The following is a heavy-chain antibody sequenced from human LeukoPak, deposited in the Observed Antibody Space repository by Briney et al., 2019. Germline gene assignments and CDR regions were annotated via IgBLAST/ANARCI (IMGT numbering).Heavy chain of an antibody. CDR1: GYTFTSYG. Sequence: GASVKVSCKASGYTFTSYGISWVRQAPGQGLEWMGWISAYNGNTNYAQKLQGRVTMTTDTSTSTAYMELRSLRSDDTAVYYCARVYRPYYYYGMDVWGQGTTVTVSS. V-gene: IGHV1-18*01. J-gene: IGHJ6*02. D-gene: IGHD1-14*01. CDR2: ISAYNGNT. CDR3: ARVYRPYYYYGMDV.